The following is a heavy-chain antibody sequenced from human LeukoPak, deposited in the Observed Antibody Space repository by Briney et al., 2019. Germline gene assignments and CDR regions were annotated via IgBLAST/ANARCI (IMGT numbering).Heavy chain of an antibody. CDR3: ARAGDGIAVADFDY. J-gene: IGHJ4*02. CDR2: INHSGST. D-gene: IGHD6-19*01. CDR1: GGSFSGYY. Sequence: ASETLSLTCAVYGGSFSGYYWSWIRQPPGKGLEWIGEINHSGSTNYNPSLKSRVTISVDTSKNQFSLKLSSVTAADTAVYYCARAGDGIAVADFDYWGQGTLVTVSS. V-gene: IGHV4-34*01.